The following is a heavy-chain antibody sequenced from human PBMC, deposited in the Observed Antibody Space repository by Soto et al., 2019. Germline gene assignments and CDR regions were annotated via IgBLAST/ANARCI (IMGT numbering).Heavy chain of an antibody. CDR3: ARDRIFLTRGEYFDL. CDR1: GFTFSSYW. J-gene: IGHJ2*01. V-gene: IGHV3-7*01. CDR2: IKQDGSEK. Sequence: PGGSLRLSCAASGFTFSSYWMSWVRQAPGKGLEWVANIKQDGSEKYYVDSVKGRFTISRDNAKNSLYLQMNSLRAEDTAVYYCARDRIFLTRGEYFDLWRRGTLVTAPS. D-gene: IGHD2-21*01.